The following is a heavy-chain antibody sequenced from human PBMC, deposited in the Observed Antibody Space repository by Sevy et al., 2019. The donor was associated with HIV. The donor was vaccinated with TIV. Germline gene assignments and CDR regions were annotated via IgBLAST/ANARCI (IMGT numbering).Heavy chain of an antibody. J-gene: IGHJ3*02. V-gene: IGHV3-21*04. CDR2: TSTSSSYM. D-gene: IGHD2-15*01. CDR3: ARRSWSGGSCGNAFDI. Sequence: GGSLRLSCAASGFTFSSYSMYWVRQAPGKGLEWVASTSTSSSYMYHADSVKGRFTISRDNAKNSLFLQMNSLRAEETAFYCFARRSWSGGSCGNAFDIWGQGTMVTVSS. CDR1: GFTFSSYS.